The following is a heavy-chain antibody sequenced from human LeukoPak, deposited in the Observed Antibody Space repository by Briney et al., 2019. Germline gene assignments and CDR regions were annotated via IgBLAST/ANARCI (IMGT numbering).Heavy chain of an antibody. CDR2: IYSGGST. D-gene: IGHD6-13*01. V-gene: IGHV3-53*01. J-gene: IGHJ6*03. CDR3: ARAGSSRYYDYYYYYMDV. Sequence: GGSLRLSCAASGFTVSSNYMSWVRQTPGKGLEWVSVIYSGGSTYYADSVKGRFTISRDNSKNTLYLQMNSLRAEDTAVYYCARAGSSRYYDYYYYYMDVWGKGTTVTISS. CDR1: GFTVSSNY.